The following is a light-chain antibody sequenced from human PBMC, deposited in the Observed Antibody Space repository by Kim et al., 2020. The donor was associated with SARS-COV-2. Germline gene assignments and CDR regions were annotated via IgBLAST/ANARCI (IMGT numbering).Light chain of an antibody. CDR1: SLRSYY. V-gene: IGLV3-19*01. Sequence: ALGPTVRITCQGDSLRSYYASWYQQKPGQAPLLVIYGKNSRPSEIPDRFSGSSSGNTASLTITGTQAEDEADYYCKSRDNSGNHVVFGGGTQLTVL. J-gene: IGLJ3*02. CDR2: GKN. CDR3: KSRDNSGNHVV.